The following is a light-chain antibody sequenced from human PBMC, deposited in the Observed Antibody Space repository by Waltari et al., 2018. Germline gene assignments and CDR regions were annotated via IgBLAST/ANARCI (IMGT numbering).Light chain of an antibody. J-gene: IGKJ4*02. V-gene: IGKV3-11*01. CDR1: QLVSMS. CDR3: QQRSNWPGRT. CDR2: GAA. Sequence: RARQLVSMSLAWYHQKPSQPTVVLTNGAANRAAGIPDRFSCSGAGTDVTLPISSLDTEDVAVYFCQQRSNWPGRTFGGGTKVEIK.